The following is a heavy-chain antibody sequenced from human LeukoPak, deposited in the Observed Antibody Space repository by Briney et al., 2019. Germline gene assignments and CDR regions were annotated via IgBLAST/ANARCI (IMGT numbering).Heavy chain of an antibody. V-gene: IGHV4-31*03. Sequence: PSETLSLTCTVSGGSISSGGYYWSWIRQHPGKGLEWIGYIYHSGSTYYNPSLKSRVTISVDRSKNQFSLKLSSVTAADTAVYYCARDPIAAAGTWFDPWGQGTLVTVSS. J-gene: IGHJ5*02. CDR1: GGSISSGGYY. D-gene: IGHD6-13*01. CDR2: IYHSGST. CDR3: ARDPIAAAGTWFDP.